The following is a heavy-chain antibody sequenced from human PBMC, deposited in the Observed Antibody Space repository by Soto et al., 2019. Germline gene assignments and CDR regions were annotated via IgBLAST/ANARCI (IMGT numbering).Heavy chain of an antibody. CDR3: VTDRTGGINWFDP. J-gene: IGHJ5*02. CDR2: IKSKTDGGTT. CDR1: GFTFSNAW. V-gene: IGHV3-15*07. Sequence: EAQLADSGGGLVKPGGSLRLSCAASGFTFSNAWMNWVRQAPGKGLEWVGHIKSKTDGGTTGYAAPVKGRFTISRDDSKNTLYLQMNSLKTEDSAVYYCVTDRTGGINWFDPWGQGTLVTVSS. D-gene: IGHD7-27*01.